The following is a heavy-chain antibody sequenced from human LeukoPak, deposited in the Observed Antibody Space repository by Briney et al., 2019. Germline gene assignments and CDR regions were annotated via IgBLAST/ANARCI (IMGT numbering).Heavy chain of an antibody. D-gene: IGHD6-19*01. V-gene: IGHV6-1*01. J-gene: IGHJ6*02. CDR3: ARGSGWPYYYYGMDV. Sequence: SQTLSLTRAISGDSLSSNSAAWNWVRHSPSRGREWLGRTYYRSKWYNDYAVSVKSRITINPDTSKNQFSLQLNSVTPEDTAVYYCARGSGWPYYYYGMDVWGQGTTVTVSS. CDR1: GDSLSSNSAA. CDR2: TYYRSKWYN.